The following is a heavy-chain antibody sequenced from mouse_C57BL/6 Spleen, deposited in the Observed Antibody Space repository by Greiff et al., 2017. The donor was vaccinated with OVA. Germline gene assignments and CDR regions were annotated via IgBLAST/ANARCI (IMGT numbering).Heavy chain of an antibody. CDR3: ASLYYGSSYVGY. V-gene: IGHV1-42*01. CDR1: GYSFTGYY. D-gene: IGHD1-1*01. CDR2: INPSTGGT. Sequence: EVQRVESGPELVKPGASVKISCKASGYSFTGYYMNWVKQSPEKSLEWIGEINPSTGGTTYNQKFKAKATLTVDKSSSTAYMQLKSLTSEDSAVYYCASLYYGSSYVGYWGQGTTLTVSS. J-gene: IGHJ2*01.